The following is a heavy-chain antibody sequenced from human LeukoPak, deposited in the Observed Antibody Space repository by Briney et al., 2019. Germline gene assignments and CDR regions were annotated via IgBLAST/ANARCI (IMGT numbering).Heavy chain of an antibody. CDR3: AREFSSGWYYFDY. V-gene: IGHV3-7*01. J-gene: IGHJ4*02. D-gene: IGHD6-19*01. Sequence: GGSLRLSCAASGFTFSSYWMSWVRQAPGKGLEWVASIKQDGSEKYCVDSVKGRFTISRDNAKNSLYLQMNSLRAEDTAVYYCAREFSSGWYYFDYWDQGTLVTVSS. CDR1: GFTFSSYW. CDR2: IKQDGSEK.